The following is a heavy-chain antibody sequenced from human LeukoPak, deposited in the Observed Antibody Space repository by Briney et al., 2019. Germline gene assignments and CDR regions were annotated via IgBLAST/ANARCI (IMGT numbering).Heavy chain of an antibody. Sequence: PGGSLRLSCAASGFTFSSYGMHWVRQAPGKGLEWVAVISYHGTNKYYADSVKGRFTISRDNSKNTLYLQMNSLRPEDTAVYHCAPNADGDYDYFNYWGQGTPVTVSS. CDR3: APNADGDYDYFNY. D-gene: IGHD4-17*01. J-gene: IGHJ4*02. CDR1: GFTFSSYG. V-gene: IGHV3-30*03. CDR2: ISYHGTNK.